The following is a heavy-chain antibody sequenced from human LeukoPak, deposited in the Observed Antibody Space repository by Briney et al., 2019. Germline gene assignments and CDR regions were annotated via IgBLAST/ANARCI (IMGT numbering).Heavy chain of an antibody. CDR2: IKQDGSEK. CDR3: AKMSIAAAGRDY. Sequence: GGSLRLSCAASGFTFSNYWMIWVRQAPGKGLEWVANIKQDGSEKYYVDSVKGRFTISRDNADNSLYLQMNSLRAEDTAVYYCAKMSIAAAGRDYWGQGTLVTVSS. V-gene: IGHV3-7*02. J-gene: IGHJ4*02. CDR1: GFTFSNYW. D-gene: IGHD6-13*01.